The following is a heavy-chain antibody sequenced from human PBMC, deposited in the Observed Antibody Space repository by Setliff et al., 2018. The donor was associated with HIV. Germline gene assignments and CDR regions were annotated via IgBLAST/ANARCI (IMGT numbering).Heavy chain of an antibody. CDR3: ARDASYDSSGYMAFDAFDI. J-gene: IGHJ3*02. CDR2: IWYDGSNK. D-gene: IGHD3-22*01. CDR1: GFTFSSYG. Sequence: PGGSLRLSCAASGFTFSSYGMHWVRQAPGKGLEWVAVIWYDGSNKYYADSVKGRFTISRDNSKNTLYLQMNSLRAEDTAVYYCARDASYDSSGYMAFDAFDIWGQGTMVTVSS. V-gene: IGHV3-33*01.